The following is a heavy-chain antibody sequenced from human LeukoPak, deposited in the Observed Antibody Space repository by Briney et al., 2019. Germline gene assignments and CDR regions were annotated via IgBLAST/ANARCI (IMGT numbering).Heavy chain of an antibody. CDR3: AREYSYGIDY. D-gene: IGHD5-18*01. CDR1: GFTFSSYT. J-gene: IGHJ4*02. V-gene: IGHV3-30*04. CDR2: IWYDGSNK. Sequence: GGSLRLSCAASGFTFSSYTMHWIRQAPGKGLEWVAVIWYDGSNKNYADSVKGRFTISRDNSKNTLDLQMNSLRAEDTAVYYCAREYSYGIDYWGQGTQVTVSS.